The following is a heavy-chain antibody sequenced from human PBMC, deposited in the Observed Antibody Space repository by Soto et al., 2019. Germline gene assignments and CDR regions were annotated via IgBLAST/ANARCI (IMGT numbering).Heavy chain of an antibody. CDR1: GFTFSDYA. Sequence: VQLVESGGGVVQPGRSLRLSCAASGFTFSDYAMHWVRQAPGKGLEWVAVVSHDGGNTHYADSVKGRFSISSDSSNNTVSLEMTSLRAEDTAVYYCAKGGRQWLVTSDFNYWGQGALVTVSS. V-gene: IGHV3-30*18. CDR2: VSHDGGNT. D-gene: IGHD6-19*01. CDR3: AKGGRQWLVTSDFNY. J-gene: IGHJ4*02.